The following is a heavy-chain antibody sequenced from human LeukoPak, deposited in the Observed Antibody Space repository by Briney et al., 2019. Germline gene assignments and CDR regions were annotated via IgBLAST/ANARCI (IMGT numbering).Heavy chain of an antibody. Sequence: GGSLRLSCAASVFTFSSKGMHWVRQAPGKGLECEAVIWYEGSNNNYADSVKGRFTISRDNSKNTLNLQMNSLRAEDTAVYYCAKDGCYGGNSGHWFDPWGQRTLVTVSS. CDR2: IWYEGSNN. D-gene: IGHD4-23*01. CDR1: VFTFSSKG. J-gene: IGHJ5*02. CDR3: AKDGCYGGNSGHWFDP. V-gene: IGHV3-33*06.